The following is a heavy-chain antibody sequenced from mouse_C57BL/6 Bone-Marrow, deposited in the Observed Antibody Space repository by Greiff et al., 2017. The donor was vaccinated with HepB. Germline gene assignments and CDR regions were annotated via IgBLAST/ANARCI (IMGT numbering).Heavy chain of an antibody. CDR3: ARSEDGYYRYAMDY. Sequence: QVQLQQSGPELVKPGASVKISCKASGYAFSSSWMNWVKQRPGKGLEWIGRIYPGDGDTNYNGKFKGKATLTADKSSSTAYMQLSSLTSEDSAVYFCARSEDGYYRYAMDYWGQGTSVTVSS. V-gene: IGHV1-82*01. J-gene: IGHJ4*01. D-gene: IGHD2-3*01. CDR2: IYPGDGDT. CDR1: GYAFSSSW.